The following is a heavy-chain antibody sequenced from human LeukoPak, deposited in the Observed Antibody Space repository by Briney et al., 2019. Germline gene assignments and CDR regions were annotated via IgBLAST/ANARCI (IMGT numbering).Heavy chain of an antibody. J-gene: IGHJ5*02. CDR3: ARLSMITFGGVIEDDKP. V-gene: IGHV4-39*01. D-gene: IGHD3-16*02. CDR2: IYYSGST. Sequence: SETLSLTCAVYGGSFSGYYWGWIRQPPGKGLEWIGSIYYSGSTYYNPSLKSRVTISVDTSKNQFSLKLSSVTAADTAVYYCARLSMITFGGVIEDDKPWGQGTLVTVSS. CDR1: GGSFSGYY.